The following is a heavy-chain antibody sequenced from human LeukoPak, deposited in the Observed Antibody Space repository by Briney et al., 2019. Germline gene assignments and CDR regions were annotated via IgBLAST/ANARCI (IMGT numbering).Heavy chain of an antibody. CDR2: ISYDGSNK. J-gene: IGHJ4*02. CDR1: GFTFSSYA. CDR3: AKEGITIFGVIDY. Sequence: PGGSLRLSCAASGFTFSSYAMHWVRQAPGKGLEWVAVISYDGSNKYYADSVKGRFTISRDNSKNTLYLQMNSLRAEDTAVYYCAKEGITIFGVIDYWGQGTLVTVSS. D-gene: IGHD3-3*01. V-gene: IGHV3-30-3*01.